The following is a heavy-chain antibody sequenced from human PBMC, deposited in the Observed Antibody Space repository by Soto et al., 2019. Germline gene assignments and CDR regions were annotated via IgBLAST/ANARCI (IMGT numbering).Heavy chain of an antibody. CDR1: GGNFCSSG. Sequence: GASVQVSCKASGGNFCSSGISWVRQETGQGLEWRGGIIPTFGTATYAQKFQGRVTITADESTSTAYMELSSLRSEDTAVYYCARASGYSSRQANYDYWGQGTLVTVSS. D-gene: IGHD6-13*01. J-gene: IGHJ4*02. CDR2: IIPTFGTA. CDR3: ARASGYSSRQANYDY. V-gene: IGHV1-69*01.